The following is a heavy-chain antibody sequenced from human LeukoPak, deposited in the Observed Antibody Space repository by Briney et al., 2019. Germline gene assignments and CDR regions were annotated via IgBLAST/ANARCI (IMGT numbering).Heavy chain of an antibody. CDR3: AKDLRTSGSYYFDY. CDR1: GFTFSSYS. J-gene: IGHJ4*02. CDR2: ISGSGSST. V-gene: IGHV3-23*01. D-gene: IGHD1-26*01. Sequence: PGGSLRLSCAASGFTFSSYSMNWIRQAPGKGLEWVSAISGSGSSTNNADSVKGRFTISRDNSKNTLYLQMNSLRAEDTAVYYCAKDLRTSGSYYFDYWGQGTLVTVSS.